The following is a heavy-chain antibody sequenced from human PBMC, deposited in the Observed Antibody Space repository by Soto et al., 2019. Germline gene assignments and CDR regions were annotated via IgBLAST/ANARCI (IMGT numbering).Heavy chain of an antibody. CDR1: GGTFSSYA. D-gene: IGHD6-13*01. J-gene: IGHJ5*02. CDR3: ARDSRYSSSWAYNWFDP. V-gene: IGHV1-69*12. CDR2: IIPIFGTA. Sequence: QVQLVQSGAEVKKPGSSVKVSCKASGGTFSSYAISWVRQAPGQGLEWMGGIIPIFGTANYAQKFQGRVTITAXXSXSIXYMELSSLRSEDTAVYYCARDSRYSSSWAYNWFDPWGQGTLVTVSS.